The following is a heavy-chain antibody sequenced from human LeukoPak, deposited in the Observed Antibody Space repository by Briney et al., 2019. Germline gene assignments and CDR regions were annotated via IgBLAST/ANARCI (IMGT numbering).Heavy chain of an antibody. Sequence: PGGSLRLSCAASGFTFSNYWMSWVRQAPGKGLEWVANIKQDGSEKYYVDSVKGRFTISRDNAKNSLDLQMNSLRAEDTAVYFCARERFFYIHWGQGTLVTVSS. CDR2: IKQDGSEK. CDR1: GFTFSNYW. J-gene: IGHJ4*02. V-gene: IGHV3-7*01. CDR3: ARERFFYIH. D-gene: IGHD2/OR15-2a*01.